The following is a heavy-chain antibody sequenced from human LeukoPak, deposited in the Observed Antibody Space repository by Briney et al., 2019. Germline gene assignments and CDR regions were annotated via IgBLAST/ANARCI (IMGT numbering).Heavy chain of an antibody. CDR3: AKVSPLYSSSPFDY. V-gene: IGHV3-30*02. CDR2: IRYDGSNK. D-gene: IGHD6-6*01. Sequence: GGSLRLSCAASGFTFSSYGMHWVRQAPGKGLEWVAFIRYDGSNKYYADSVKGRFTISRDNSKNTLYLQMNSLRAEDTAVYYCAKVSPLYSSSPFDYWGQGTLVTVSS. J-gene: IGHJ4*02. CDR1: GFTFSSYG.